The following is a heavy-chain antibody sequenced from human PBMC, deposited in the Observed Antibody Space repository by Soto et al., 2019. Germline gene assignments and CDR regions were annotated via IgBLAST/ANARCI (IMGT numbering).Heavy chain of an antibody. Sequence: QVQLVESGGGVVQPGRSLRLSCAASGFTFSNFGLHWVRQAPGKGLEWVALISTDGSNKDYTDSVKGRFTISRDNSENKLYLQMNSLRTEDTGMYYCAKDSDAKWELFDWGQGTLVTVSS. V-gene: IGHV3-30*18. CDR2: ISTDGSNK. CDR1: GFTFSNFG. J-gene: IGHJ4*02. D-gene: IGHD1-26*01. CDR3: AKDSDAKWELFD.